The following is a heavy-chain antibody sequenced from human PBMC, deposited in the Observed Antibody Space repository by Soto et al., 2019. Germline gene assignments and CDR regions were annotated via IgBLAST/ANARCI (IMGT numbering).Heavy chain of an antibody. CDR1: GFTFSSYS. CDR3: ARAQRGYNYGGYFDF. V-gene: IGHV3-21*01. Sequence: PGGSLRLSCAASGFTFSSYSMNWVRQAPGKGLEWVSSISSSSSYIYYADSVKGRFTISRDNAENSLYLQMNSLRAEDTAVYYCARAQRGYNYGGYFDFWGQGTLVTVSS. J-gene: IGHJ4*02. CDR2: ISSSSSYI. D-gene: IGHD5-18*01.